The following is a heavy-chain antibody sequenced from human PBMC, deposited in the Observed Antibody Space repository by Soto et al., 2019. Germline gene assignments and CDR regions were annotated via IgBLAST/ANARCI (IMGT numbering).Heavy chain of an antibody. CDR1: GFTFSSYA. CDR3: ARVRSVGVVVAATPNY. J-gene: IGHJ4*02. D-gene: IGHD2-15*01. V-gene: IGHV3-30-3*01. CDR2: ISYDGSNK. Sequence: QVQLVESGGGVVQPGRSLRLPCAASGFTFSSYAMHWVRQAPGKGLEWVAVISYDGSNKYYADSVKGRFTISRDNSKNTLYLQMNSLRAEDTAVYYCARVRSVGVVVAATPNYWGQGTLVTVSS.